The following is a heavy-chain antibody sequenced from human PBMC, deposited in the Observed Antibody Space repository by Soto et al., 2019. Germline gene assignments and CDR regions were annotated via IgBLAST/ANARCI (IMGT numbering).Heavy chain of an antibody. D-gene: IGHD2-21*02. CDR3: ARMRGPCSIFDCYSEGGHEAYEL. CDR1: RFTFSNFW. CDR2: IKQDGAET. V-gene: IGHV3-7*03. Sequence: EVQLVESGGGLVQPGGSLRLSCAASRFTFSNFWMSWVRQPPGKGLEWVANIKQDGAETYYVDSMRGRFTVSRDNAGSMLYVAMNSVRAEDTAVYFCARMRGPCSIFDCYSEGGHEAYELWGQGTRVTVAS. J-gene: IGHJ3*01.